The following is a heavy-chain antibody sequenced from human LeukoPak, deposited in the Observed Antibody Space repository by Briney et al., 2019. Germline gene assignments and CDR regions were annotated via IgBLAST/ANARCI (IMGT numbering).Heavy chain of an antibody. V-gene: IGHV3-23*01. CDR2: ISGSGGST. J-gene: IGHJ4*02. Sequence: GGSLRLSCATSGFIFSSFAMSWVRQAPGKGLEWVSGISGSGGSTYYADSVKGRFTISRDNSKNTVYLQMNSLRAEDTAVYYCARIAVAGTDFDYWGQGTLVTVSS. CDR3: ARIAVAGTDFDY. CDR1: GFIFSSFA. D-gene: IGHD6-19*01.